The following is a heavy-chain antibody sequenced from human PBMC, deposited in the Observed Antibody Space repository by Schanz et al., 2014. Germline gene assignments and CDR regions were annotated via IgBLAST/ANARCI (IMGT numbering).Heavy chain of an antibody. V-gene: IGHV1-8*01. CDR3: ARDGVDAAAGGNY. CDR2: MNPDSGNT. CDR1: GYTFTSYD. Sequence: VQLVQSGAEVKRPGASVRVSCKASGYTFTSYDFNWVRQAPGQGLEWMGWMNPDSGNTGYAQKLQGRVTMTADTSTSTAYMDLRSLRSDDTAVYYCARDGVDAAAGGNYWGQGTLVTVSS. J-gene: IGHJ4*02. D-gene: IGHD6-13*01.